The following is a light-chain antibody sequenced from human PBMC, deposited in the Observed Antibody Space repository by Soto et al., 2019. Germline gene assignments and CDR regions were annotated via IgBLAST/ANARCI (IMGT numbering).Light chain of an antibody. CDR1: QSVSNSY. Sequence: EIVLTQSPATLSLSPGERATLSCGASQSVSNSYLAWYQQKPGLAPRLLMYDASSRATGIPDRFSGSGSGTDFTLTISRLEPEDFAVYYCQQYGSSPYTFGQGTKLEIK. V-gene: IGKV3D-20*01. J-gene: IGKJ2*01. CDR3: QQYGSSPYT. CDR2: DAS.